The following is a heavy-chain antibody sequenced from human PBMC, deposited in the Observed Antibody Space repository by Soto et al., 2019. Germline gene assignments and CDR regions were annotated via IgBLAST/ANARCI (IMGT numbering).Heavy chain of an antibody. CDR1: GFTFSSYA. CDR3: AIYRGYNWNYGAPTGPFDY. J-gene: IGHJ4*02. V-gene: IGHV3-23*01. CDR2: ISGSGGST. Sequence: EVQLLESGGGLVQPGGSLRLSCAASGFTFSSYAMSWVRQAPGKGLEWVSAISGSGGSTYYADSVKGRFTISRDNSKNTLYLQMNSLRAEDTAVYYCAIYRGYNWNYGAPTGPFDYWGQGTLVTVSS. D-gene: IGHD1-7*01.